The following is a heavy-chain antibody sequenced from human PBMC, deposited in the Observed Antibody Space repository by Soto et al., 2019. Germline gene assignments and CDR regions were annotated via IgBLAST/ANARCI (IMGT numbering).Heavy chain of an antibody. CDR2: IDCGDSDT. Sequence: GESLKISCKGSGYTFTDYWIGWVRQMPGKGLEWMGIIDCGDSDTRYSPSFEGQVTISADKSINTAYLQWSSLKASDSALYYCARLREGGAVAGFSWGQGTLVTVSS. D-gene: IGHD6-19*01. J-gene: IGHJ4*02. CDR3: ARLREGGAVAGFS. CDR1: GYTFTDYW. V-gene: IGHV5-51*01.